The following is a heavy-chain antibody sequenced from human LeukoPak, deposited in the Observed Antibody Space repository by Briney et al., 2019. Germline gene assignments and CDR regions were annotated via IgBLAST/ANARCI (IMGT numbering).Heavy chain of an antibody. CDR1: GGSISSGSYY. CDR3: GREATIFGVVIMDAFDI. D-gene: IGHD3-3*01. CDR2: IYTSGST. V-gene: IGHV4-61*02. J-gene: IGHJ3*02. Sequence: PSETLSLTCTVSGGSISSGSYYWSWIRQSAGKGLEWIGRIYTSGSTNYNPSLKSRVTISVDTSKNQFSLKLSSVTASDTAVYYCGREATIFGVVIMDAFDIWGQGTMVTVSS.